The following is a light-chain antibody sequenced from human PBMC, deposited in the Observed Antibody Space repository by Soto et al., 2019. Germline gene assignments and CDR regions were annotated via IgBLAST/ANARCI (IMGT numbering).Light chain of an antibody. V-gene: IGKV1-5*03. CDR2: KAS. CDR3: HQSYSAPPT. J-gene: IGKJ2*01. Sequence: DIQMTQSPSTLSASVGDRVTITCRASQTISSWLAWYQQKPGKAPKLLIYKASSLESGVPPRFSGSGSGTDFTLTISSLQPEDFATYYCHQSYSAPPTFGQGTKLDIK. CDR1: QTISSW.